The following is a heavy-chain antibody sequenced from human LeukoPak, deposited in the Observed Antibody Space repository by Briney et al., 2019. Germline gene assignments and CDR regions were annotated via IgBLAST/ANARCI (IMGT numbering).Heavy chain of an antibody. CDR1: GGSISSSY. V-gene: IGHV4-59*08. Sequence: SETLSLTCTVSGGSISSSYRSWIRQPPGKGLEWIGYIYYSGSTNYNPSLKSRVTISVDTSKNQFSLKLSSVTAADTAVYYCAREYDILTGYPYYFDYWGQGTLVTVSS. D-gene: IGHD3-9*01. CDR3: AREYDILTGYPYYFDY. J-gene: IGHJ4*02. CDR2: IYYSGST.